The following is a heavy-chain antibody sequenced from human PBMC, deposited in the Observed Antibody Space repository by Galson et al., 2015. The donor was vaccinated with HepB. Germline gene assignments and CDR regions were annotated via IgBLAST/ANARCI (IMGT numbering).Heavy chain of an antibody. CDR2: ISSSSSYI. J-gene: IGHJ4*02. CDR1: GFTFSSYS. Sequence: SLRLSCAASGFTFSSYSMNWVRQAPGKGLEWVSSISSSSSYIYYADSVKGRFTISRDNAKNSLYLQMNSLRAEGTAVYYCARENRAAGTKVGDYWGQGTLVTVSS. V-gene: IGHV3-21*01. CDR3: ARENRAAGTKVGDY. D-gene: IGHD6-13*01.